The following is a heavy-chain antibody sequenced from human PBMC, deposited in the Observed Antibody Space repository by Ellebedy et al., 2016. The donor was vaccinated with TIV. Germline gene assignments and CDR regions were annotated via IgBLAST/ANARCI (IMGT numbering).Heavy chain of an antibody. CDR1: GFTFRSYS. CDR2: IKSSSNPI. Sequence: GGSLRLSCAASGFTFRSYSMNWVRQAPGKGLEWVSHIKSSSNPIYCADSVKGRFIISRDNAKNSLYLQMNNLRDEDTAVCYCSRDGGRGGGNDFWGQGTLVIVSS. J-gene: IGHJ4*02. D-gene: IGHD3-16*01. CDR3: SRDGGRGGGNDF. V-gene: IGHV3-48*02.